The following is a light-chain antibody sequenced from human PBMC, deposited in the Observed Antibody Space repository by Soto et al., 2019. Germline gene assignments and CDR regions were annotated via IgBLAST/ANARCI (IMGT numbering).Light chain of an antibody. CDR1: SSNIGAGYD. CDR2: GNT. V-gene: IGLV1-40*01. Sequence: QSVLTQPPSVSGAPGQRVTISCTGSSSNIGAGYDVHWYQQLPGTAPKLLIYGNTNRLSGVPDRFSGSKSDTSASLAITGLQAEDEADYYCQSYDDSLSCSLFGGGTKLTVL. J-gene: IGLJ3*02. CDR3: QSYDDSLSCSL.